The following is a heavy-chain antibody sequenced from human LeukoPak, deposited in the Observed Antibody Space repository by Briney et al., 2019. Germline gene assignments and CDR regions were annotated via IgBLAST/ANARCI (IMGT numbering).Heavy chain of an antibody. Sequence: GGSLRLSCAASGFTLSGYDMHWVRQATGKGPEWVSAIGRAGDTYYSGSVKGRFTISRENGKNSLYLQMNSLRAGDTAVYYCARLTGVVNAFDYWGQGTLVTVSS. D-gene: IGHD5-18*01. J-gene: IGHJ4*02. CDR2: IGRAGDT. CDR1: GFTLSGYD. CDR3: ARLTGVVNAFDY. V-gene: IGHV3-13*04.